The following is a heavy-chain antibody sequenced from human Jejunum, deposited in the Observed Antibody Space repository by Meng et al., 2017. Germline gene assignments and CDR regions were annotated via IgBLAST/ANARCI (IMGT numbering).Heavy chain of an antibody. CDR1: GDSIRSSSYY. J-gene: IGHJ4*02. CDR2: IHYGGET. CDR3: ARVGAILNTGEIDY. Sequence: HLQLQESGPGLVKPSETLSLTCSVSGDSIRSSSYYWAWILQPPGKGLEWIGNIHYGGETYYNPSLKSRVTISVDKSKNQFSLKLSSVTAADTAVYYCARVGAILNTGEIDYWGQGTLVTVSS. D-gene: IGHD3-16*01. V-gene: IGHV4-39*07.